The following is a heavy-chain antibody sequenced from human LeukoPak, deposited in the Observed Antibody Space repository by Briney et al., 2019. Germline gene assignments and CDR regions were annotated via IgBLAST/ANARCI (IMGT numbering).Heavy chain of an antibody. V-gene: IGHV1-69*11. CDR1: GGTFSSYA. CDR2: IIPILGTA. J-gene: IGHJ3*02. Sequence: SVKVSCKASGGTFSSYAISWVRQAPGQGLEWMGRIIPILGTANYAQKFQGRVTITTDESTSTAYMELSSLRSEDTAVYYCARDRPHTVTPFLGAFDIWGQGTMVTVSS. CDR3: ARDRPHTVTPFLGAFDI. D-gene: IGHD4-17*01.